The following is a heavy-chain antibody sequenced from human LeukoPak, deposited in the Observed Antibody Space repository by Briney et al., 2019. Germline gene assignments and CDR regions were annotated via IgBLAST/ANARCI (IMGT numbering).Heavy chain of an antibody. J-gene: IGHJ4*02. CDR3: ARDHLLAAREPFDY. Sequence: GGSLRLSCAASGFTFSSYSMNWVRQAPGKGLEWVSSISSSSSYIYYADSVKGRFTISRDNAKNSLYLQMNSLRAEDTAVYYCARDHLLAAREPFDYWGQGTLVTVSS. V-gene: IGHV3-21*01. CDR2: ISSSSSYI. D-gene: IGHD6-6*01. CDR1: GFTFSSYS.